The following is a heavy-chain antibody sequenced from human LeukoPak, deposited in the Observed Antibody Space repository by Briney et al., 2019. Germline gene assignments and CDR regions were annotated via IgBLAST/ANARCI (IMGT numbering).Heavy chain of an antibody. D-gene: IGHD4-17*01. V-gene: IGHV4-59*01. CDR3: ARDRTTAGDYYYGMDV. CDR2: IYYSGST. J-gene: IGHJ6*02. Sequence: SETLSLTCTVSGGSISSYYWSWIRQPPGKGLEWIGYIYYSGSTNYNPSLKSRVTISVDTSKNQFSLKLSSVTAADTAVYYCARDRTTAGDYYYGMDVWGQGTTVTVSS. CDR1: GGSISSYY.